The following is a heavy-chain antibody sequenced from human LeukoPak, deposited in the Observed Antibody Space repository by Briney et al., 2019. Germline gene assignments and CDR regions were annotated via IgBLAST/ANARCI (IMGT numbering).Heavy chain of an antibody. CDR2: ISGSGGST. D-gene: IGHD2-15*01. V-gene: IGHV3-23*01. CDR1: GFTFDDYG. CDR3: AKPDHKMVVADFDY. J-gene: IGHJ4*02. Sequence: GGSLRLSCAASGFTFDDYGMSWVRQAPGKGLEWVSAISGSGGSTYYADSVKGRFTISRDNSKNTLYLQMNSLRAEDTAVYYCAKPDHKMVVADFDYWGQGTLVTVSS.